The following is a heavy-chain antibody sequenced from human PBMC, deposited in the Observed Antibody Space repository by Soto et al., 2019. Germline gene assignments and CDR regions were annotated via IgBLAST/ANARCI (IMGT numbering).Heavy chain of an antibody. CDR1: GYTFTSYY. J-gene: IGHJ1*01. CDR2: INPSGGGT. CDR3: ARDSTLAY. Sequence: XSLKVSCKASGYTFTSYYMHWVRQAPGQGLEWMGIINPSGGGTSYAQKFQGRVTMTRDTSTSTVYMELSSLRSEDSALYYCARDSTLAYWGQGTLVTVSS. V-gene: IGHV1-46*01.